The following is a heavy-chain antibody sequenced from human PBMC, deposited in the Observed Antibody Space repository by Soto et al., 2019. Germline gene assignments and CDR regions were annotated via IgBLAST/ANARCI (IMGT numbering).Heavy chain of an antibody. CDR1: GFTFSSYA. CDR3: ARESSTGSSWYYFDY. CDR2: ISYDGSNK. J-gene: IGHJ4*02. V-gene: IGHV3-30-3*01. D-gene: IGHD6-13*01. Sequence: GGSLRLSCAASGFTFSSYAMHWVRQAPGKGLEWVAVISYDGSNKYYADSVKGRFTISRDNSKNTLYLQMNSLRAEDTAVYYCARESSTGSSWYYFDYWGQGTLVTVSS.